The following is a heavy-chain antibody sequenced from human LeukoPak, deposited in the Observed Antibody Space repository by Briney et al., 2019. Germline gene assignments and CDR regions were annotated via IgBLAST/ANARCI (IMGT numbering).Heavy chain of an antibody. D-gene: IGHD2-2*02. CDR3: ARDIVVVPAAIGVFDP. CDR2: INPNSGGT. Sequence: ASVKVSCKASGYTFTGYYMHWVRQAPGQGLEWVGWINPNSGGTNYAQKFQGRVTMTRDTSISTAYMELSRLRSDDTAVYYCARDIVVVPAAIGVFDPWGQGTLVTVSS. CDR1: GYTFTGYY. J-gene: IGHJ5*02. V-gene: IGHV1-2*02.